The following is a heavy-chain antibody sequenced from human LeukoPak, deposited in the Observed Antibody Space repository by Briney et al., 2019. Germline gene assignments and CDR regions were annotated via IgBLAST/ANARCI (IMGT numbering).Heavy chain of an antibody. Sequence: SETLSLTCTVSGGSNSSYYWSWIRQPAGKGLEWLGRIYTTGSSNYNPSLKSRVTMSVDTSKNQFSLKLSSVTAADTAVYYCAIYLYYYGSGSNGGWFDPWGQGTLVTVSS. J-gene: IGHJ5*02. D-gene: IGHD3-10*01. V-gene: IGHV4-4*07. CDR2: IYTTGSS. CDR1: GGSNSSYY. CDR3: AIYLYYYGSGSNGGWFDP.